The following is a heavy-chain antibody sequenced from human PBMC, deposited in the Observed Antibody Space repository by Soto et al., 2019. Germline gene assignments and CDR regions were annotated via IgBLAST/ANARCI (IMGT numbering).Heavy chain of an antibody. J-gene: IGHJ6*02. CDR1: GYTFTSYG. V-gene: IGHV1-18*04. CDR2: ISVYTGNT. CDR3: ARDRCTTDRCYTHHFDV. Sequence: QVHRVQSGGEVTRPGASVKVSCKSSGYTFTSYGVSWVRQAPGQGLEWLGWISVYTGNTKQAQKFQDRVTLTTEACTTTAYMELRSMRSDDTAVYYCARDRCTTDRCYTHHFDVWGQGTTVTVSS. D-gene: IGHD2-8*01.